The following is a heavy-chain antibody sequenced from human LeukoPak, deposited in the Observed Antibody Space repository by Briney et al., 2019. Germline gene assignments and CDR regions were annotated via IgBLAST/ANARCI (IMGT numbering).Heavy chain of an antibody. Sequence: PGGSLRLSCAASGFTFSSYGMHWVRQAPGKGLEWVAFIRYDGSNEYYADSVKGRFTISRDNSKDTLYLQMNSLRAEDTAVYYCAKDRAGYCSGGSCYSALDYWGQGTLATVSS. CDR3: AKDRAGYCSGGSCYSALDY. V-gene: IGHV3-30*02. CDR1: GFTFSSYG. J-gene: IGHJ4*02. CDR2: IRYDGSNE. D-gene: IGHD2-15*01.